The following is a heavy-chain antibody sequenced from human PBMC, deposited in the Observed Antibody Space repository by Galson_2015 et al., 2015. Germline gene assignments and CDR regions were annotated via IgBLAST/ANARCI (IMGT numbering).Heavy chain of an antibody. J-gene: IGHJ4*02. CDR3: AKDTAEWPVYYFDY. Sequence: SLRLSCAASGFTFSSYAMSWVRQAPGKGLEWVSGIRGSGGSTYYADSVKGRFTISRDNSKNTLYLQMNSLRAEDTAVYYCAKDTAEWPVYYFDYWGQGTLVTVSS. CDR2: IRGSGGST. CDR1: GFTFSSYA. V-gene: IGHV3-23*01. D-gene: IGHD6-19*01.